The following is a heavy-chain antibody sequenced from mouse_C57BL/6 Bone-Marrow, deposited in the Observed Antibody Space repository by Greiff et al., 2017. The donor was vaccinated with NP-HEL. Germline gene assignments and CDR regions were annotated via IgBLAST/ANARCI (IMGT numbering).Heavy chain of an antibody. D-gene: IGHD1-1*01. CDR3: ARYDYGSSYWYFDV. CDR1: GYTFTGYW. V-gene: IGHV1-9*01. Sequence: VQLQQSGAELMKPGASVKLSCKATGYTFTGYWLEWVKQRPGHGLEWIGEILPGSGSTTYNEKFKGKATFTADTSSNTAYMQLSSLTTEDSAIYYCARYDYGSSYWYFDVWGTGTTVTVSS. CDR2: ILPGSGST. J-gene: IGHJ1*03.